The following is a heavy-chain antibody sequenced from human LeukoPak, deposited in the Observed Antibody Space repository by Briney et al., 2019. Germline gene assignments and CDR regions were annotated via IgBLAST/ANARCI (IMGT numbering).Heavy chain of an antibody. CDR2: INPNSGGT. Sequence: ASVKVSCKASGYTFTDYYFHWVRQAPGQGLEWMGWINPNSGGTNYAQKFQGRVTMTWDTSITTAYMELSSLTSDDTAVYYCARDLDSSWTGYFQPWGQGTLVTVSS. V-gene: IGHV1-2*02. CDR3: ARDLDSSWTGYFQP. J-gene: IGHJ1*01. D-gene: IGHD6-13*01. CDR1: GYTFTDYY.